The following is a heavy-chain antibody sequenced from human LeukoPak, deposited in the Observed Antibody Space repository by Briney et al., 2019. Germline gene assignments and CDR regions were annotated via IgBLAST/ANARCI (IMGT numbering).Heavy chain of an antibody. J-gene: IGHJ6*03. CDR1: GGTFSSYA. CDR3: ARAEMDGYSYRYYYYYYMDV. V-gene: IGHV1-69*13. Sequence: ASVKVSCKASGGTFSSYAISWVRQAPGQGLEWMGGIIPIFGTANYAQKFQGRVTITADESTSTAYMELSSLRSEDTAVYYCARAEMDGYSYRYYYYYYMDVWGKGTTVTISS. D-gene: IGHD5-18*01. CDR2: IIPIFGTA.